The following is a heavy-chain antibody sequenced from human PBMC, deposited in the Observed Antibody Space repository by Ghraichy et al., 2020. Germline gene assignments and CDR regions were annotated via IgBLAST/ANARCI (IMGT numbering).Heavy chain of an antibody. Sequence: SETLSLTCAVSGGSISSGDYSWIWIRQPPGEGLEWIGNIHHSGSTYYNPSLKSRVTISVDRSKNQFSLNLTSVTAADTAVYYCARAPWSGYGFLFDYWGQGTLVTVSS. J-gene: IGHJ4*02. CDR3: ARAPWSGYGFLFDY. CDR1: GGSISSGDYS. CDR2: IHHSGST. D-gene: IGHD5-18*01. V-gene: IGHV4-30-2*01.